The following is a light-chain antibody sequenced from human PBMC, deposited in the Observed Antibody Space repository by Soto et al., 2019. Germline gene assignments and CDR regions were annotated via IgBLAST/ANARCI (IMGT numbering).Light chain of an antibody. CDR3: CSYAGSLYV. V-gene: IGLV2-11*01. J-gene: IGLJ1*01. CDR1: SSDVGAYIY. Sequence: QSALTQPRSVSGSPGQSVTISCTGTSSDVGAYIYVSWYQQHPGKAPKVMIYDVTKRPSGFPDRFSGSKSGNTASLTISGLQAEDEADYYCCSYAGSLYVFGTGTKLTVL. CDR2: DVT.